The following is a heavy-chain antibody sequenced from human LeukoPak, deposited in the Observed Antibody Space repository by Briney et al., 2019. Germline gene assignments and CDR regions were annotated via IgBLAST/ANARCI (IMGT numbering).Heavy chain of an antibody. D-gene: IGHD2-2*01. CDR3: ARSPTSWYFDY. Sequence: PGGSLRPSCGASGITFSNYGMHWVRQAPGKGLEWVAFIRYDGNNKHYADSVKGRFTISRDNSKSTLYLQMNSLRPEDTSVYFCARSPTSWYFDYWGQGTLVTVSS. CDR1: GITFSNYG. CDR2: IRYDGNNK. V-gene: IGHV3-30*02. J-gene: IGHJ4*02.